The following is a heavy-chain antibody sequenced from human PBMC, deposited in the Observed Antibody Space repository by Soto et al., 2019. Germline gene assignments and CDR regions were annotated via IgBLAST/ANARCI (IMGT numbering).Heavy chain of an antibody. D-gene: IGHD6-6*01. CDR2: IIPILGIA. J-gene: IGHJ6*03. Sequence: KVSCKASGGTFSSYTISWVRQAPGQGLEWMGRIIPILGIANYAQKFQGRVTITADKSTSTAYMELSSLRSEDTAVYYCARALIAARPDPTNRYYYYYMDVWGKGTTVTVSS. CDR3: ARALIAARPDPTNRYYYYYMDV. V-gene: IGHV1-69*02. CDR1: GGTFSSYT.